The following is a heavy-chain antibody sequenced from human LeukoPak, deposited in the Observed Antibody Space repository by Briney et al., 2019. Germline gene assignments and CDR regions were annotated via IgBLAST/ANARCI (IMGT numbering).Heavy chain of an antibody. V-gene: IGHV3-30-3*01. CDR2: ISYDGTKQ. D-gene: IGHD6-13*01. Sequence: PGGSLRLSCEGSGFTFSINAMHWVRQAPGKGLEWLAVISYDGTKQYFADSVKGRFTISRDNVKNSLYLEMNSLRVEDSAVYYCARDGRAAAGIRLNYYYYMDVWGKGTTVTVSS. J-gene: IGHJ6*03. CDR1: GFTFSINA. CDR3: ARDGRAAAGIRLNYYYYMDV.